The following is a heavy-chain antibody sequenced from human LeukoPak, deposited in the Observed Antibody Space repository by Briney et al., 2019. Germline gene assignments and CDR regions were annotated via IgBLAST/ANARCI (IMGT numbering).Heavy chain of an antibody. J-gene: IGHJ4*02. V-gene: IGHV3-7*03. D-gene: IGHD6-19*01. CDR3: ARLGPVSSGWPESFDY. Sequence: PGGSLRLSCAASGFTFNSYWMNWVRQAPGKGLEWVANIKRDGSEKYYVDSVKGRFTISRDNAKNSLDLQMNSLRVEDTAVYYWARLGPVSSGWPESFDYWGQGTLVTVSS. CDR1: GFTFNSYW. CDR2: IKRDGSEK.